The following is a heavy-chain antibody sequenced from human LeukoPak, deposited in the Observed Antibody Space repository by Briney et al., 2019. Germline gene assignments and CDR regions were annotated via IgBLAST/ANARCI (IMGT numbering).Heavy chain of an antibody. D-gene: IGHD2-15*01. V-gene: IGHV3-23*01. J-gene: IGHJ5*02. CDR1: GFTLSSYA. CDR2: ISGSGGST. Sequence: GGSLRLSCAASGFTLSSYAMSWVRQAPGKGLEWVSAISGSGGSTYYADSVKGRFTISRDNSKNTLYLQMNSLRGEDTAVYYCAKDRRGCSGGSCYRGPYWFDPWGQGTLVTVSS. CDR3: AKDRRGCSGGSCYRGPYWFDP.